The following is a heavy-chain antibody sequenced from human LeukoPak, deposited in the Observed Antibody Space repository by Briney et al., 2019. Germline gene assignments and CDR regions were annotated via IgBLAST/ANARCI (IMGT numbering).Heavy chain of an antibody. CDR2: IDHSGST. CDR3: ATNQGCGS. J-gene: IGHJ4*02. V-gene: IGHV4-34*01. Sequence: SETLSLTCAVYGVSFNDYSWSWIRQPPGEGLEWIGEIDHSGSTNYNPSLQSRVTISIDTSKNQFSLRLTSMTAADTGVYYCATNQGCGSWGQGILVTVFS. CDR1: GVSFNDYS. D-gene: IGHD2-21*01.